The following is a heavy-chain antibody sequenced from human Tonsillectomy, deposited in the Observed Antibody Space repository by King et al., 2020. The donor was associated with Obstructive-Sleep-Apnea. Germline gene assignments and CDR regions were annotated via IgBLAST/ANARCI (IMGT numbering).Heavy chain of an antibody. CDR1: GASISNYY. J-gene: IGHJ4*02. Sequence: VQLQESGPGLVKPSETLSLTCTVSGASISNYYWSWIRQAPGKGLGWVGYMYYSGNTNYRPALKRRVPIPVDTSKIQFSLRLRSVTAADTAVYYCARHRGVEDHGCYGDYFDYWGQGTLVTVSP. V-gene: IGHV4-59*08. CDR2: MYYSGNT. CDR3: ARHRGVEDHGCYGDYFDY. D-gene: IGHD4-17*01.